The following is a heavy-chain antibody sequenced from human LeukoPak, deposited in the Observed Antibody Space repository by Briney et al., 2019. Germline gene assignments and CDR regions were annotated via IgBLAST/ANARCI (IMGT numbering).Heavy chain of an antibody. J-gene: IGHJ4*02. D-gene: IGHD2-2*01. Sequence: GGSLRLSCAGSGFTFVNYAMHWVRQAPGKGLEWVAGITWNSATVAYADSVKGRFTISRDNSKNTLYLQMNSLRAEDTAVYYCAKGGYCSSTSCYAQYFDYWGQGTLVTVSS. V-gene: IGHV3-9*01. CDR3: AKGGYCSSTSCYAQYFDY. CDR2: ITWNSATV. CDR1: GFTFVNYA.